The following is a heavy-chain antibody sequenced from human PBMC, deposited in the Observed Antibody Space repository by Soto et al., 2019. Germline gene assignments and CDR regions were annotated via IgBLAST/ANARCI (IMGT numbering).Heavy chain of an antibody. J-gene: IGHJ6*02. CDR1: GGAISSYY. CDR3: ARDTLSRFGSGYYIGGNYYYGMDV. D-gene: IGHD3-3*01. CDR2: VYYSGST. V-gene: IGHV4-59*01. Sequence: QVQLQESGPGLVKPSETLSLTCTVSGGAISSYYWSWIRQPPGKGLEWIGYVYYSGSTKYNPSLKRRVPISIATSQIQFSLKLSSVTAADTAVYYCARDTLSRFGSGYYIGGNYYYGMDVWGQGTTVTVSS.